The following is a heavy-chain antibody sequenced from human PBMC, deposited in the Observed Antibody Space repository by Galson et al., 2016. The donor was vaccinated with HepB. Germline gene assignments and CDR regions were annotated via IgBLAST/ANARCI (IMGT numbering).Heavy chain of an antibody. CDR3: ARAPLTVTGHGYLDL. CDR2: IYSRGSS. D-gene: IGHD6-19*01. V-gene: IGHV4-61*02. CDR1: GGSVSSGSNY. J-gene: IGHJ2*01. Sequence: TLSLTCSVSGGSVSSGSNYWNWIRQTAGKGLEWIGRIYSRGSSDYNPSLKSRVTISIDTSKNQFTLKLTSLAAADTAVYYCARAPLTVTGHGYLDLWGRGTLVAVSS.